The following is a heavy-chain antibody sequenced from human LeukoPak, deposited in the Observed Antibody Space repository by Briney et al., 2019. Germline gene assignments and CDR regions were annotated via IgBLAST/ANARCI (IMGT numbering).Heavy chain of an antibody. D-gene: IGHD2-2*01. Sequence: PGGSLRLSCAASGFTFSSYSMNWVRQAPGKGLEWVSSISSSSSYIYYADSVKGRFTISRDNAKNSLYLQMNSLRAEDTAVYYCARSAGYCSSTSCPEFDYWGQGTLVTVSS. V-gene: IGHV3-21*01. CDR1: GFTFSSYS. CDR2: ISSSSSYI. J-gene: IGHJ4*02. CDR3: ARSAGYCSSTSCPEFDY.